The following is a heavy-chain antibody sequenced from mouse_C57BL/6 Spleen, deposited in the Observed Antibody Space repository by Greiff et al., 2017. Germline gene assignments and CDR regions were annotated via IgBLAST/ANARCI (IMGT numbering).Heavy chain of an antibody. V-gene: IGHV1-55*01. Sequence: VQLQQSGAELVKPGASVKMSCKASGYTFTSYWITWVKQRPGQGLEWIGDIYPGSGSTNYNEKFKSKATLTVETSSSTAYMQLSSLTSEDSAVYYCARSNYYGSPPFAYWGQGTLVTVSA. D-gene: IGHD1-1*01. CDR3: ARSNYYGSPPFAY. CDR1: GYTFTSYW. CDR2: IYPGSGST. J-gene: IGHJ3*01.